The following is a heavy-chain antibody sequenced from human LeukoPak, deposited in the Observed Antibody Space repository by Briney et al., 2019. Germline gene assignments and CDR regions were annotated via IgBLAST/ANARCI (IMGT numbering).Heavy chain of an antibody. CDR1: GFTFDNYA. J-gene: IGHJ4*02. Sequence: GRSLRLSCAASGFTFDNYAMHWVRQAPGKGLEWVSGISWNSRSIGYADSVRGRFAMSRDNAKNSLYLQMNSLRAEDTAIYYCAKDLIAYSYGYAGRSNFDYWGQGTLVTVSS. CDR2: ISWNSRSI. D-gene: IGHD5-18*01. CDR3: AKDLIAYSYGYAGRSNFDY. V-gene: IGHV3-9*01.